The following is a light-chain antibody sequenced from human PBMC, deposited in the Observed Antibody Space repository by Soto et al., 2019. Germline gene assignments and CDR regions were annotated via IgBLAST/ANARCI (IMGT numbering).Light chain of an antibody. CDR1: QSISTY. V-gene: IGKV1-39*01. CDR2: AAS. CDR3: QQSYSSPWT. J-gene: IGKJ1*01. Sequence: DIQMTQSPSSLSASVGDRVTITCRASQSISTYLNWYQQKLGKAPKVLIFAASILQIGVPSRFSGSGSGTYFTFTFTSLQPEDFATYYCQQSYSSPWTFGQGTKVDIK.